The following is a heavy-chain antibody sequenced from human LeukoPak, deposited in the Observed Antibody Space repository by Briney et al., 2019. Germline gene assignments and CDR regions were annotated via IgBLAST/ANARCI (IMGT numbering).Heavy chain of an antibody. D-gene: IGHD4-11*01. J-gene: IGHJ4*02. Sequence: PGGSLRLSCAASGFTFNNYDMHWVRQSPGRGLGWVAFIRNDGSNKYYADFVKGRFTISRDNFKNTLYLQMNSLRAEDTAVYYCGPYSNYIDSFDYWGQGTLVTVSS. CDR2: IRNDGSNK. V-gene: IGHV3-30*02. CDR1: GFTFNNYD. CDR3: GPYSNYIDSFDY.